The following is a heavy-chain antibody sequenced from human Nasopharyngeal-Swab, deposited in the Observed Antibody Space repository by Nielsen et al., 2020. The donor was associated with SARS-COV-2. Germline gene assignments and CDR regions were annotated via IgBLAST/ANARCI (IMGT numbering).Heavy chain of an antibody. CDR2: ISSSSYI. Sequence: GASLQISCAASGFTFSSYSMNWVRQAPGKGLEWASSISSSSYIYYADSVKGRFTISRDNAKNSLYLQMNSLRAEDTAVYYCARDQGYCSGGSCYYYYGMDVWGQGTTVTVSS. J-gene: IGHJ6*02. V-gene: IGHV3-21*01. CDR1: GFTFSSYS. CDR3: ARDQGYCSGGSCYYYYGMDV. D-gene: IGHD2-15*01.